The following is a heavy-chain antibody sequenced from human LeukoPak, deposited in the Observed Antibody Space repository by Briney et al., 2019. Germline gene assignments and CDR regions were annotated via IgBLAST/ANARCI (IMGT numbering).Heavy chain of an antibody. CDR3: ARERYSGHAFDI. CDR2: IYYSGST. J-gene: IGHJ3*02. D-gene: IGHD5-12*01. V-gene: IGHV4-59*01. CDR1: GGSISSYY. Sequence: SETLSLTCTVSGGSISSYYWSWIRQPPGTGLEWIGYIYYSGSTNYNPSLKSRVTISVDTSKNQFSLKLSSVTAADTAVYYCARERYSGHAFDIGGQGTMVTVS.